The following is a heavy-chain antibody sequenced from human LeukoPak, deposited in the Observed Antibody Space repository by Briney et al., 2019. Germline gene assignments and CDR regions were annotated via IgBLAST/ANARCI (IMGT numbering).Heavy chain of an antibody. Sequence: GGSLRLSCAASGFTFDDYAMHWVRQAPGQGLEWVSAINWNSDDIHYADSVEGRFTIPRDNAKNSLYLQMNSLRAEDTAFYYCAKDIGAQLWFGELFRSNYFDYWGQGTLVTVSS. J-gene: IGHJ4*02. CDR3: AKDIGAQLWFGELFRSNYFDY. D-gene: IGHD3-10*01. CDR2: INWNSDDI. CDR1: GFTFDDYA. V-gene: IGHV3-9*01.